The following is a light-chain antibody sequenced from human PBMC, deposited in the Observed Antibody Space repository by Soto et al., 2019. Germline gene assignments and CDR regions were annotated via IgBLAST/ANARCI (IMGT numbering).Light chain of an antibody. CDR1: LSVYSS. CDR2: AAS. J-gene: IGKJ5*01. V-gene: IGKV3D-15*03. Sequence: EIVLTQSPGTLSVSPGERATLSCSPSLSVYSSLAWYQQKPGQAPRLLIYAASMRATGIPARFSGSGSGTEFSLTISNLQSEDSAVYYCQQYNNWPPFTFGQGTRLEIK. CDR3: QQYNNWPPFT.